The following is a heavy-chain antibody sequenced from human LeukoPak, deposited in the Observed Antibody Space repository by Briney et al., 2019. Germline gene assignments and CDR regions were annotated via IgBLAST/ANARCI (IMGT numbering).Heavy chain of an antibody. J-gene: IGHJ5*02. CDR1: GGTFSSYA. D-gene: IGHD2-2*01. CDR3: ARGGTIVVVPAATKYNWFDP. CDR2: IIPTFGTA. V-gene: IGHV1-69*13. Sequence: SVKVSCKASGGTFSSYAISWVRQAPGQGLEWMGGIIPTFGTANYAQKFQGRVTITADESTSTAYMELSSLRSEDTAVYYCARGGTIVVVPAATKYNWFDPWGQGTLVTVSS.